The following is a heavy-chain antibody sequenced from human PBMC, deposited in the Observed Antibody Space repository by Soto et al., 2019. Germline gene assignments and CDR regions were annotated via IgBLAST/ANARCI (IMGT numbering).Heavy chain of an antibody. V-gene: IGHV4-30-4*01. CDR2: IYYSGST. J-gene: IGHJ6*02. Sequence: SETLSLTCTVSGGSISSGDYYWSWIRQPPGKGLEWIGYIYYSGSTYYNPSLKSRVTISVDTSKNQFSLKLSSVTAADTAVYYCARVQGDYGERYYYGMDVWGQGTTVTVS. CDR3: ARVQGDYGERYYYGMDV. D-gene: IGHD4-17*01. CDR1: GGSISSGDYY.